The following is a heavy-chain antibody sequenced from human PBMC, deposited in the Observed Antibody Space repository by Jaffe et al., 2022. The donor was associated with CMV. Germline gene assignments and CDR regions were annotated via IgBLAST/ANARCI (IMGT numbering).Heavy chain of an antibody. J-gene: IGHJ4*02. D-gene: IGHD3-3*02. Sequence: EVQLVESGGGLVQPGGSLRLSCAASGFTVNNNYMSWVRQAPGKGLEWVSVIYTSGDTYYADSVKGRFTISRDNSKNTLFLQMNSLRAEDTAVYYCATSFCPKDTCERDYWGQGTLVTVSS. CDR3: ATSFCPKDTCERDY. CDR2: IYTSGDT. CDR1: GFTVNNNY. V-gene: IGHV3-66*01.